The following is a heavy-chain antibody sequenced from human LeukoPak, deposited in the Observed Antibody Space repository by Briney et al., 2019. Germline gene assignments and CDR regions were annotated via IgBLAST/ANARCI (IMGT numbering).Heavy chain of an antibody. CDR2: IYYSGSS. Sequence: PSETLSLTCTVSGGSVSSSSHYWGWIRQSPGQGLEWIGTIYYSGSSYYNPSLKSRVTISVDTSKNQFSLKLSSVTAADTAVYYCAREDPQLRIDYWGQGTLVTVSS. D-gene: IGHD5-24*01. J-gene: IGHJ4*02. V-gene: IGHV4-39*07. CDR1: GGSVSSSSHY. CDR3: AREDPQLRIDY.